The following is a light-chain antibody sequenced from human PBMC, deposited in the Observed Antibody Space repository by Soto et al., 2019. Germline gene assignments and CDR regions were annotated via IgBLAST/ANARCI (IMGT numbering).Light chain of an antibody. V-gene: IGLV1-40*01. CDR1: SSNIGAGYD. Sequence: QSALTQPPSVSGAPGQRVTISFTGGSSNIGAGYDVHWYQQLPGTAPKLLIYGNSNRPSGVPDRFSGSKSGTSASLAITGLQAEDEADYYCQSYDSSLSGYVFGTGTKVTVL. CDR3: QSYDSSLSGYV. CDR2: GNS. J-gene: IGLJ1*01.